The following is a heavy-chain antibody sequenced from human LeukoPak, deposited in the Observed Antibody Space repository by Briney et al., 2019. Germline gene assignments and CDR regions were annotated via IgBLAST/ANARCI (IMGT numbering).Heavy chain of an antibody. V-gene: IGHV3-30*18. CDR3: AKGGRITGTYFDY. J-gene: IGHJ4*02. D-gene: IGHD1-20*01. CDR2: ISYDGSNK. Sequence: PEGSLRLSCAASGFTFSSYGMHWVRQAPGKGLEWVAVISYDGSNKYYADSVKGRFTISRDNSKNTLYLQMNSLRAEDTAVYYCAKGGRITGTYFDYWGQGTLVTVSS. CDR1: GFTFSSYG.